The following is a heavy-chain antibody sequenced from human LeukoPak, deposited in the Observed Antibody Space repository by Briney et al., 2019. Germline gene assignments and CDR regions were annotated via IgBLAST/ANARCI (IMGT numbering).Heavy chain of an antibody. V-gene: IGHV3-48*03. J-gene: IGHJ4*02. CDR1: GFILSSSE. Sequence: GGSLRLSCAASGFILSSSEMNWVRQAPGKGLEWVSFIATDSTIYYADSVKGRFTLSRDNSKNTLYLQLNSLRAEDTAVYYCAKRGITIFPPDYWGQGTLVTVSS. D-gene: IGHD3-9*01. CDR2: IATDSTI. CDR3: AKRGITIFPPDY.